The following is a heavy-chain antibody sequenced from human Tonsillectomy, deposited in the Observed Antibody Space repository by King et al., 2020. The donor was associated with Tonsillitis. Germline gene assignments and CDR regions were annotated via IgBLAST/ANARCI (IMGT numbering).Heavy chain of an antibody. Sequence: VQLVESGGGVVQPGGSLRLSCAASGFTFSSYAMSWVRQAPGKGLEWVSTISTSGGSTYYADSVKGRFTISRDNSKNTLYLQMKSLIAEATAVYYCAKGGGTSMGGGDYWGQGTLVTVSS. CDR2: ISTSGGST. CDR1: GFTFSSYA. D-gene: IGHD5-18*01. CDR3: AKGGGTSMGGGDY. V-gene: IGHV3-23*04. J-gene: IGHJ4*02.